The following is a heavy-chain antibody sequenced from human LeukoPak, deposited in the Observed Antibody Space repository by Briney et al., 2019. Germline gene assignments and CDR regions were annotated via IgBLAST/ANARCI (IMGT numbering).Heavy chain of an antibody. D-gene: IGHD3-22*01. CDR2: MNPSGST. J-gene: IGHJ6*03. Sequence: SETLSLTCVVYGGSFSGYYWTWIRQTPGKGLEWIGEMNPSGSTNYNPSLKSRVTISVDTSKNQFSLKLSSVTAADTAVYYCAGGRQDVTMIVVVMTAVSYYLDVWGKGTTVTVS. CDR1: GGSFSGYY. CDR3: AGGRQDVTMIVVVMTAVSYYLDV. V-gene: IGHV4-34*01.